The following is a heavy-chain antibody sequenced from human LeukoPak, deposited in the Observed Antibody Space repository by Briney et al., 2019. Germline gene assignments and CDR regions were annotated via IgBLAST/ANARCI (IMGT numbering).Heavy chain of an antibody. CDR1: GFTFSDYY. CDR3: ARDGRSGGSCYGAFDY. CDR2: ISSSSSHT. Sequence: GGSLRLSCTAPGFTFSDYYMSWIRQAPGKGLEWVSYISSSSSHTNYADSVKGRFTMSRDNAKKSLYLQMNSLRVEDTAVYYCARDGRSGGSCYGAFDYWGQGTLVTVSS. V-gene: IGHV3-11*05. D-gene: IGHD2-15*01. J-gene: IGHJ4*02.